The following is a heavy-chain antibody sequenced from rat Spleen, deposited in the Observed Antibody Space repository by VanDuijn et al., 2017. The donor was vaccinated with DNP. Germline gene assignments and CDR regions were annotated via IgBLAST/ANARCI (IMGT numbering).Heavy chain of an antibody. CDR2: ITSGAGTT. CDR3: TRVGDLHDGGDGDALDA. Sequence: EVQLVESGGNLVQPGRSLKLSCAASGFTFGDYNVAWVRQVPGKGLEWIASITSGAGTTSYADSVKGRFTVSRDDAGNTLYLQMNSLRSEDTATYYCTRVGDLHDGGDGDALDAWGQGTSVTVSS. V-gene: IGHV5S23*01. D-gene: IGHD1-12*02. J-gene: IGHJ4*01. CDR1: GFTFGDYN.